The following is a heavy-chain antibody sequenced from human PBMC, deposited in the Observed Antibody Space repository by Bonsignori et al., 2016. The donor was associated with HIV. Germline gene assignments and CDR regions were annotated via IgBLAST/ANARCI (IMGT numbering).Heavy chain of an antibody. CDR3: ARAPLTTVVMRRYFQH. D-gene: IGHD4-23*01. Sequence: RQAPGKGLEWIGEINHSGSTNYNPSLKSRVTISVDTSKNQFSLKLSSVTAADTAVYYCARAPLTTVVMRRYFQHWGQGTLVTVSS. CDR2: INHSGST. V-gene: IGHV4-34*01. J-gene: IGHJ1*01.